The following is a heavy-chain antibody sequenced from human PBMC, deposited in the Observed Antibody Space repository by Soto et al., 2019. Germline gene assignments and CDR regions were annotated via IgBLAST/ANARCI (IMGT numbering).Heavy chain of an antibody. Sequence: ASVKVSCKASGYTFTSYAMHWVRQAPGERLEWMGWINAGNGNTKYSQNFQGRVTITRDTSATTAYMELSSLRSEDTAVYFCARGIKYGAHSRWFDPWGQGTLDTVSS. CDR3: ARGIKYGAHSRWFDP. D-gene: IGHD4-17*01. CDR2: INAGNGNT. CDR1: GYTFTSYA. V-gene: IGHV1-3*01. J-gene: IGHJ5*02.